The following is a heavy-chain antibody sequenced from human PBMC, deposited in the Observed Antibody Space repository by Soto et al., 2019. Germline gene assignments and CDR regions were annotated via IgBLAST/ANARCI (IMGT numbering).Heavy chain of an antibody. J-gene: IGHJ5*02. V-gene: IGHV3-33*01. CDR2: IWYDGSNK. CDR1: GFTFSSYG. Sequence: GGSLRLSCAASGFTFSSYGMHWVRQAPGKGLEWVAVIWYDGSNKYYADSVKGRFTISRDNSKNTLYLQMNSLRAEDTAVYYCARAPTRYYYGSGSYGWFDPWGQGTLVTVSS. D-gene: IGHD3-10*01. CDR3: ARAPTRYYYGSGSYGWFDP.